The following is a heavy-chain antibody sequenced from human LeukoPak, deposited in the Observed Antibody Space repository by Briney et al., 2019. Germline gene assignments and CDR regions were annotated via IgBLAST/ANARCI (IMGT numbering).Heavy chain of an antibody. V-gene: IGHV4-61*02. Sequence: PSEILSLTCTVSGGSISSGSYYWSWIRQPAGKGLEWIGRIYTSGSTNYNPSLKSRVTISVDTSKNQFSLKLSSVTAADTAVYYCARGVYCTNGVCYYYYYYMDVWGKGTTVTVSS. CDR1: GGSISSGSYY. CDR2: IYTSGST. CDR3: ARGVYCTNGVCYYYYYYMDV. J-gene: IGHJ6*03. D-gene: IGHD2-8*01.